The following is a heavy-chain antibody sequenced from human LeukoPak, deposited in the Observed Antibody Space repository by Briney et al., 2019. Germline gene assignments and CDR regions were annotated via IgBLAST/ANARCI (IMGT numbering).Heavy chain of an antibody. D-gene: IGHD3-22*01. Sequence: GESLKISCKGSGYSFTSYWIGWVRQMPGKGLEWMGIIYPGDSDTRYSPSFQGQVTISADKSISTAYLQWSSLKASDTAMYNCARQEDSSGYYYYFDYWGQGTLVTVSS. CDR2: IYPGDSDT. J-gene: IGHJ4*02. CDR1: GYSFTSYW. CDR3: ARQEDSSGYYYYFDY. V-gene: IGHV5-51*01.